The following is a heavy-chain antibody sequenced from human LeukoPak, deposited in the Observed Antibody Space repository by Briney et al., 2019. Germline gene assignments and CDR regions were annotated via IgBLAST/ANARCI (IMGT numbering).Heavy chain of an antibody. J-gene: IGHJ4*02. D-gene: IGHD1-26*01. V-gene: IGHV3-23*01. CDR2: ITSGFTQ. Sequence: PGGSLRLSCAASGLTFSNYAMSWFRQAPGKGLEWVSGITSGFTQHYADSVKGRFTISRDNSKNTFHLQMNSLRAEDTAVYYCAKDYADSRVGDVFFEYWGQGTLVTVSS. CDR3: AKDYADSRVGDVFFEY. CDR1: GLTFSNYA.